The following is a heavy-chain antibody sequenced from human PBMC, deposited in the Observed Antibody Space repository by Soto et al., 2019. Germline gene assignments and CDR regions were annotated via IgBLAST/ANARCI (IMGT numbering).Heavy chain of an antibody. CDR2: ISSSSSYI. V-gene: IGHV3-21*01. CDR1: GFTFSSNS. D-gene: IGHD6-19*01. CDR3: ARVGYSSGWLPDY. J-gene: IGHJ4*02. Sequence: EVQLVESGGGLVKPGGSLRLSCAASGFTFSSNSMKWVRQAPGKGLEWVSLISSSSSYIYYADSVKGRFTISRDNAKNSLYLQMNSLRAEDTAVDYCARVGYSSGWLPDYWGQGTLVTVSS.